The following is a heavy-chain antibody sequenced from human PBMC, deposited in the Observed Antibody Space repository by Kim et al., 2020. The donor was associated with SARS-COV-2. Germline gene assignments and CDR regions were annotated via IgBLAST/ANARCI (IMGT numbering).Heavy chain of an antibody. D-gene: IGHD1-26*01. J-gene: IGHJ4*02. CDR3: ARDPILGEWELQGDY. CDR2: INAGNGNT. CDR1: GYTFTSYA. V-gene: IGHV1-3*01. Sequence: ASVKVSCKASGYTFTSYAMHWVRQAPGQRLEWMGWINAGNGNTKYSQKFQGRVTITRDTSASTAYMELSSLRSEDTAVYYCARDPILGEWELQGDYWGQGTLVTVSS.